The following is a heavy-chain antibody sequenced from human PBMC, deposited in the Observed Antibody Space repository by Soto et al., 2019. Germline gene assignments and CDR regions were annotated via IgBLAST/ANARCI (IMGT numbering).Heavy chain of an antibody. J-gene: IGHJ4*02. CDR1: EFTFSSYG. D-gene: IGHD1-26*01. CDR2: ISGSGGST. V-gene: IGHV3-23*01. CDR3: AKGALELLLTNFDY. Sequence: PGGFLRLSCAASEFTFSSYGMSWVRQAPGKGLEWVSAISGSGGSTYYADSVKGRFTISRDNSKNTLYLQMNSLRAEDTAVYYCAKGALELLLTNFDYWGQGTLVTVSS.